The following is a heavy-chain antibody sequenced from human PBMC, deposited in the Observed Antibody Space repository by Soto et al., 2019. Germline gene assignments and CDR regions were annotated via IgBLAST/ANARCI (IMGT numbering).Heavy chain of an antibody. CDR2: ISYDGSNK. D-gene: IGHD3-10*01. V-gene: IGHV3-30*18. J-gene: IGHJ5*02. CDR1: GFTFSSYG. Sequence: QVQLVESGGGVVQPGRSLRLSCAASGFTFSSYGMHWVRQAPGKGLEWVAVISYDGSNKYYADSLKGRFTISRDNSKNTLFLQKNSLRAEDTAVYYCAKGRALCFGELFSWFDPWGQGTLVTVSS. CDR3: AKGRALCFGELFSWFDP.